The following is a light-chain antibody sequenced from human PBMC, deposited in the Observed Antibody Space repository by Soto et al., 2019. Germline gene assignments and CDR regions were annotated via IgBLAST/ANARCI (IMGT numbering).Light chain of an antibody. Sequence: QSALTQPRSVSGSPGQSVTISCTGTSSDVGGYNYVSWYQQHPGKAPKLMIYDVTKRPSGVPDRFSGSKSGNTASLTISGLQAEDEADYYCCSFAGMYTFVVFGGGTKVTVL. J-gene: IGLJ3*02. V-gene: IGLV2-11*01. CDR3: CSFAGMYTFVV. CDR1: SSDVGGYNY. CDR2: DVT.